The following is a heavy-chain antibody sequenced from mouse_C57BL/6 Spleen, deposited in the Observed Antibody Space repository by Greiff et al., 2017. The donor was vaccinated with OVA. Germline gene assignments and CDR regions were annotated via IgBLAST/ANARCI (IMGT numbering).Heavy chain of an antibody. CDR2: ISSGSSTI. V-gene: IGHV5-17*01. CDR3: ARATMRDAMDY. CDR1: GFTFSDYG. Sequence: EVKLVESGGGLVKPGGSLKLSCAASGFTFSDYGMHWVRQAPEKGLEWVAYISSGSSTIYYADTVKGRFTISRDNAKNTLFLEMTSLRSEDPAMYYCARATMRDAMDYWGQGTSVTVSS. D-gene: IGHD2-4*01. J-gene: IGHJ4*01.